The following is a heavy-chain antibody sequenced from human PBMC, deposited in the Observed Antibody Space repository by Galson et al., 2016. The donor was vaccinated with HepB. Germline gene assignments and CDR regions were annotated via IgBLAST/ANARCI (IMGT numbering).Heavy chain of an antibody. V-gene: IGHV3-23*01. D-gene: IGHD4-17*01. CDR3: ARGRRGDFGGGGGFDI. J-gene: IGHJ3*02. CDR2: VSESGGST. CDR1: GFTFTAYA. Sequence: PLRLSCAASGFTFTAYAMSWVRQAPGQGLEWVSHVSESGGSTQYGDSVKGRFTTYKDNSKNTLYLQMNSLRAEDTAVYYCARGRRGDFGGGGGFDIWGQGTMVTVSS.